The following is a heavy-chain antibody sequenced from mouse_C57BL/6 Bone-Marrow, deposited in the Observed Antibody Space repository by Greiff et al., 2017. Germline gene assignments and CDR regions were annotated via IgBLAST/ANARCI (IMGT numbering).Heavy chain of an antibody. CDR3: ASAGGELYYGFAY. J-gene: IGHJ3*01. V-gene: IGHV2-6*01. Sequence: VQLQQSGPGLVAPSQSLSITCTVSGFSLTSYGVDWVRQSPGKGLEWLGVIWGVGSTNYNSALKSRLSISKDNSKSQVFLKMNSLQTDDTAMYYCASAGGELYYGFAYWGQGTLVTVSA. CDR1: GFSLTSYG. D-gene: IGHD1-2*01. CDR2: IWGVGST.